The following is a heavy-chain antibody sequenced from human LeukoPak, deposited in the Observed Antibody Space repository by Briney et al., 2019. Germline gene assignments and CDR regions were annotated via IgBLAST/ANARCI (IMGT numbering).Heavy chain of an antibody. V-gene: IGHV4-59*11. CDR2: IYYGGST. CDR1: GVTFSSHY. CDR3: ARGCMSYDFWSGYYYYYYYYMDV. Sequence: PGGSLTLSCTVSGVTFSSHYMNWIRQAPGKGLEWMGYIYYGGSTKYNPSLKSRVTISVDTSKTQFSLKLSSVTAADTAVYYCARGCMSYDFWSGYYYYYYYYMDVWGKGTTVTVSS. D-gene: IGHD3-3*01. J-gene: IGHJ6*03.